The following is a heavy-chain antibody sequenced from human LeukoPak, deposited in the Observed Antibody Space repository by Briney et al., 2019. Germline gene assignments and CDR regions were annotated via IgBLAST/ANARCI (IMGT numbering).Heavy chain of an antibody. CDR1: ELTSDNYG. CDR2: INWNAGST. D-gene: IGHD3-22*01. J-gene: IGHJ4*02. Sequence: GGSLRLSCTVSELTSDNYGVSWVRQAPGKGLEWVAGINWNAGSTSYADSVKGRFTISRDNSKNTLYLQMNSLRAEDTAVYYCASIYDSSGYYYYWGQGTLVTVSS. CDR3: ASIYDSSGYYYY. V-gene: IGHV3-20*04.